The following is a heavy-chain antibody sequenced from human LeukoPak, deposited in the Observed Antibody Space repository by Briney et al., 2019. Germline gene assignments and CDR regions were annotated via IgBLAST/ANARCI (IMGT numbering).Heavy chain of an antibody. Sequence: ASVKVSCEASGYTFTGYYIHWVRQAPGQGLEWMGRINPNSGDTNCAQKFQGRVTMTRDTSISTAYMEVSGLRSDDTAVYYCAREVGATARAFDLWGQGTMVTVSS. D-gene: IGHD1-26*01. V-gene: IGHV1-2*06. CDR3: AREVGATARAFDL. CDR2: INPNSGDT. J-gene: IGHJ3*01. CDR1: GYTFTGYY.